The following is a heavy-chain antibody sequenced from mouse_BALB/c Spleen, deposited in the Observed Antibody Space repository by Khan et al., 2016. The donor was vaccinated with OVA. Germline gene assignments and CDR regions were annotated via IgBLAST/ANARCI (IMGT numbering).Heavy chain of an antibody. CDR2: FYWDDDK. Sequence: QVTLKESGPGILQPSQTLSLTCSFSGFSLSASGVGVSWIRQPSGKGLEWLAHFYWDDDKRYNPSLKSRLTISKDASRSQVFLKITSVDTDVTATYYCARRASGVFSDYMFAYWGQGTLVTVSA. CDR1: GFSLSASGVG. V-gene: IGHV8-12*01. D-gene: IGHD2-4*01. CDR3: ARRASGVFSDYMFAY. J-gene: IGHJ3*01.